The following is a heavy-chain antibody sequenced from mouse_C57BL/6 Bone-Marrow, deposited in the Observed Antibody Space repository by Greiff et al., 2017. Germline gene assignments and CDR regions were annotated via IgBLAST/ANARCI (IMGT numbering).Heavy chain of an antibody. V-gene: IGHV14-4*01. Sequence: EVHLVESGAELVRPGASVKLSCTASGFNIKDDYMHWVKQRPEQSLEWIGWIDPENGDTEYASKFQGKATITADTSSNTAYLQLSSLTSEDTAVYYCTTLLNQGGFDYWGQGTTLTVSS. D-gene: IGHD1-3*01. CDR2: IDPENGDT. J-gene: IGHJ2*01. CDR3: TTLLNQGGFDY. CDR1: GFNIKDDY.